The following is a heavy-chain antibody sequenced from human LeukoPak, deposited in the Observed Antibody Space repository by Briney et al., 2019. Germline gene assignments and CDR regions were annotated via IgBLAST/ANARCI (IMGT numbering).Heavy chain of an antibody. CDR1: GDSISSGDYY. CDR3: ARGLVTMVRGVIIPRTFDY. V-gene: IGHV4-61*02. D-gene: IGHD3-10*01. CDR2: ISSSGST. J-gene: IGHJ4*02. Sequence: SETLSLTCTVSGDSISSGDYYWSWIRQPAGKGLEWIGRISSSGSTNYNPSLKSRVTISVDTSKNQFSLKLSSVTAADTAVYYCARGLVTMVRGVIIPRTFDYWGQGTLVTVSS.